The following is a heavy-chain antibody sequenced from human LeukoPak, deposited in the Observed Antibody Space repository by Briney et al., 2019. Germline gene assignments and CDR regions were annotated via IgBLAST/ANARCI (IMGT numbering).Heavy chain of an antibody. Sequence: ASVKVSCKASGYTFTSYDINWVRQATGQGLEWMGWMNPNSGNTGYAQKFQCRVTMTRSTSISTAYVELSSLRSEDTAVYYCATASTVTTERGSVVRAFDIWGQGTMVTVSS. CDR3: ATASTVTTERGSVVRAFDI. V-gene: IGHV1-8*01. CDR2: MNPNSGNT. J-gene: IGHJ3*02. D-gene: IGHD4-17*01. CDR1: GYTFTSYD.